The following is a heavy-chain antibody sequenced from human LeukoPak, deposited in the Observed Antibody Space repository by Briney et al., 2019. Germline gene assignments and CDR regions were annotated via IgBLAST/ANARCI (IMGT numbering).Heavy chain of an antibody. Sequence: SQTLSLTCAISGDSVSSNSAAWNWIRQSPSRGLEWLGRTCYRSRCYNDYAVSVKSRITISPDTSKNQFSLQLNSVTPEDTAVYYCARDQGAAYGGLLGAFDIWGQGTMVTVSS. CDR3: ARDQGAAYGGLLGAFDI. CDR1: GDSVSSNSAA. V-gene: IGHV6-1*01. D-gene: IGHD4-23*01. J-gene: IGHJ3*02. CDR2: TCYRSRCYN.